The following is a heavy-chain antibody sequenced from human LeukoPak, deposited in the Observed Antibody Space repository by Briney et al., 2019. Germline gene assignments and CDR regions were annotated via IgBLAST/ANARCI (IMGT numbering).Heavy chain of an antibody. J-gene: IGHJ6*03. Sequence: PSETLSLTCTVSGDSISSHYWSWIRQPPGKGLEWIGYIYYSGSTNYNPSLKGRVPISVDTSKKHFSLKLSSVTAADTAVYYCARDAYGDYDAMSQYYYMDVWGKGTTVIVSS. CDR1: GDSISSHY. CDR2: IYYSGST. V-gene: IGHV4-59*11. CDR3: ARDAYGDYDAMSQYYYMDV. D-gene: IGHD4-17*01.